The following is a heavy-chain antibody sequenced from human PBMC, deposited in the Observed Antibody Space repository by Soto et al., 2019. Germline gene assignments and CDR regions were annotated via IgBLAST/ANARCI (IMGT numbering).Heavy chain of an antibody. J-gene: IGHJ6*02. CDR3: AKDHGYYDFWSAPRPYYYGMDV. V-gene: IGHV3-30*18. CDR1: GFTFSSYG. CDR2: ISYDGSNK. D-gene: IGHD3-3*01. Sequence: GGSLRLSCAASGFTFSSYGMHWVRQAPGKGLEWVAVISYDGSNKYYADSVKGRFTISRDNSKNTLYLQMNSLRAEDTAVYYCAKDHGYYDFWSAPRPYYYGMDVWGQGTTVTVSS.